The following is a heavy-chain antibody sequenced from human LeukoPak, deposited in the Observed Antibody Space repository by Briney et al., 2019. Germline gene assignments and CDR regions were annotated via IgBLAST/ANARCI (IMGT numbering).Heavy chain of an antibody. Sequence: GGSLRLSCAASGFTFSSYWMSWVRQAPGKGLEWVANIKQDGSEKYYVDSVKGRFTISRDNAKNSLYLQMNSLRAEDTAVYYCAGPSGSYLYYYYYYMDVWGKGTTVTVSS. CDR3: AGPSGSYLYYYYYYMDV. V-gene: IGHV3-7*01. CDR2: IKQDGSEK. D-gene: IGHD1-26*01. J-gene: IGHJ6*03. CDR1: GFTFSSYW.